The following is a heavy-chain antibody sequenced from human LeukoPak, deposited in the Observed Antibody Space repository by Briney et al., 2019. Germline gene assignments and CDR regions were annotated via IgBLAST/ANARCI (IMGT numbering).Heavy chain of an antibody. V-gene: IGHV7-4-1*02. CDR3: ARAHSYSTSSLPGY. Sequence: ASVKVSCKASGYTFTSYDINWVRQAPGQGLEWVGWITSNTGNPTYAQCLTGRFVFSLDTSVSTAYLQISSLMAEDTAVYYCARAHSYSTSSLPGYWGQGTLVTVSS. J-gene: IGHJ4*02. CDR1: GYTFTSYD. CDR2: ITSNTGNP. D-gene: IGHD6-6*01.